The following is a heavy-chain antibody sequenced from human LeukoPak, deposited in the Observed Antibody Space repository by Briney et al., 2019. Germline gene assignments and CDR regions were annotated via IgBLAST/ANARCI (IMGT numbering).Heavy chain of an antibody. CDR2: ISGSGGST. V-gene: IGHV3-23*01. CDR3: AKIAVAGYSGNYYYFDY. J-gene: IGHJ4*02. D-gene: IGHD6-19*01. CDR1: GFTFTSYA. Sequence: PGGSLRLSCAASGFTFTSYAMSWVRQAPGKGLEWVSTISGSGGSTYYADSVKGRFAISRDNSKNTLYLQMNSLIAEDTAVYYCAKIAVAGYSGNYYYFDYWGQGTLVTVSS.